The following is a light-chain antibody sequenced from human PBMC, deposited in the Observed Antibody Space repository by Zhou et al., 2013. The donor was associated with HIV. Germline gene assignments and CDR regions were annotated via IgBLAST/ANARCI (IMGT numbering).Light chain of an antibody. J-gene: IGKJ5*01. CDR3: QQYLSYPIT. CDR1: QSISSW. V-gene: IGKV1-5*03. CDR2: KAS. Sequence: DIQMTQSPSTLSASVGDRVTITCRASQSISSWLAWYQQKPGKAPKLLIYKASSLESEVPSRFSGSGSGTEFTLTISSLQPDDFATYYCQQYLSYPITFGQGTRLEI.